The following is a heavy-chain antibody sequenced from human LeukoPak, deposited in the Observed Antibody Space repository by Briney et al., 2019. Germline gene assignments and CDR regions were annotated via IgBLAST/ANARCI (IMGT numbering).Heavy chain of an antibody. J-gene: IGHJ4*02. CDR3: ARGGYCSSTSCYVDSFDY. CDR2: ISSSGSTI. Sequence: GGTLRLSCAASGFTFSSYEMNWVRKAPGKGLEWLSYISSSGSTIYYADSVKGRFTISRDNAKNSLYLQMNSLRAEDTALYYCARGGYCSSTSCYVDSFDYWGQGTLVTVSS. D-gene: IGHD2-2*01. V-gene: IGHV3-48*03. CDR1: GFTFSSYE.